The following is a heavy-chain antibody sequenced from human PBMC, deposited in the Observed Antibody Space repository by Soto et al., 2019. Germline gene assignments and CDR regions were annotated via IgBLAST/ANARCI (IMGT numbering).Heavy chain of an antibody. J-gene: IGHJ4*02. CDR3: GRGRSGQIVVFY. Sequence: ASVKVSCKASGYTFTGHYIHWVRQAPEQGPEWMGEIGPESGATRYAQKFQGRVTMTRDMSITTVYMELNNLSSDDTAVYYCGRGRSGQIVVFYWGQGTPVTVS. CDR2: IGPESGAT. CDR1: GYTFTGHY. V-gene: IGHV1-2*02. D-gene: IGHD5-12*01.